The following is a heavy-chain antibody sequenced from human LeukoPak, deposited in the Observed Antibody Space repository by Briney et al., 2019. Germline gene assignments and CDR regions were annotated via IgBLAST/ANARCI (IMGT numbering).Heavy chain of an antibody. J-gene: IGHJ6*02. V-gene: IGHV1-18*01. Sequence: ASVKVSCKASGYTFTSYGISWVRQAPGQGLEWVGWISAYNGNTNYAQKLQGRVTMTTDTSTSTAYMELRSLRSDDTAVYYCATGLITMVRGVITGNYYYYYGMDVWGQGTTVTVSS. D-gene: IGHD3-10*01. CDR1: GYTFTSYG. CDR2: ISAYNGNT. CDR3: ATGLITMVRGVITGNYYYYYGMDV.